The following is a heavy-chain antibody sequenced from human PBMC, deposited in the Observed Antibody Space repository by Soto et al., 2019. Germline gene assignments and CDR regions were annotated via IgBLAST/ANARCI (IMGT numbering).Heavy chain of an antibody. D-gene: IGHD6-19*01. V-gene: IGHV1-2*04. Sequence: ASVKVSCKASGYTFTGYYMHWVRQAPGQGLEWMGWINPNSGGTNYAQKFQGWVTMTRDTSISTAYMELSRLRSDDTAVYYCARVQAVADRGFDYWGQGTLVNVS. CDR1: GYTFTGYY. CDR2: INPNSGGT. J-gene: IGHJ4*02. CDR3: ARVQAVADRGFDY.